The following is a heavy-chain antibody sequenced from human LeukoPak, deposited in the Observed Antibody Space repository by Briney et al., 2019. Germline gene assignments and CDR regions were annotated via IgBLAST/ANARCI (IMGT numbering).Heavy chain of an antibody. Sequence: GASVKVSCKASGYTFTSYAMHWVRHAPGQRLEWMGWINAGNGNTKYSQKFQGRVTITRDTSASTAYMELSSLRSEDTAVYYCARVRSSGWYTFDYWGQGTLVTVSS. CDR3: ARVRSSGWYTFDY. V-gene: IGHV1-3*01. CDR1: GYTFTSYA. D-gene: IGHD6-19*01. CDR2: INAGNGNT. J-gene: IGHJ4*02.